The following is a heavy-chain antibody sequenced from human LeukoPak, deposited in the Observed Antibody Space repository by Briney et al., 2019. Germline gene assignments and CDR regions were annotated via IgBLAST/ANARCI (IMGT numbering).Heavy chain of an antibody. J-gene: IGHJ3*02. D-gene: IGHD4-17*01. CDR1: GGSFSGYY. CDR3: ASYDYGDYWRAFDI. CDR2: INHSGST. V-gene: IGHV4-34*01. Sequence: SETLSLNCAVYGGSFSGYYWSWIRQPPGKGLEWIGEINHSGSTNYNPSLKSRVTISVDTSKNQFSLKLSSVTAADTAVYYCASYDYGDYWRAFDIWGQGTMVTVSS.